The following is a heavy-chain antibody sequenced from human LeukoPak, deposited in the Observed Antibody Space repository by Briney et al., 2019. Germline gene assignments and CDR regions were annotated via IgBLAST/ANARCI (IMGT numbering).Heavy chain of an antibody. V-gene: IGHV3-30-3*01. Sequence: PGRSLRLSCAASGFTFSSYAMHWVRQAPGKGLEWVAVISYDGSNKYYADSVKGRFTISRDNSKNTLYLQMNSLRAEDTAVYYCARDSGYYDPLYYFHYWGQGTLVTVSS. CDR3: ARDSGYYDPLYYFHY. CDR1: GFTFSSYA. CDR2: ISYDGSNK. D-gene: IGHD3-22*01. J-gene: IGHJ4*02.